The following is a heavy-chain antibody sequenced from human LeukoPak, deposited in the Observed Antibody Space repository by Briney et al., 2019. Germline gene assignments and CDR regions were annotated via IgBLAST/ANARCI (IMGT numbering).Heavy chain of an antibody. CDR3: ARVDGYNPPDYYYYGMDV. CDR2: ISAYNGNT. V-gene: IGHV1-18*01. D-gene: IGHD5-24*01. Sequence: ASVKVSCKASGYTFTSYGISWVRQAPGQGLEWMGWISAYNGNTNYAQKLQGRVTMTTDTSTSTAYMELRSLRSDDTAVYYCARVDGYNPPDYYYYGMDVWGQGTTVTVSS. J-gene: IGHJ6*02. CDR1: GYTFTSYG.